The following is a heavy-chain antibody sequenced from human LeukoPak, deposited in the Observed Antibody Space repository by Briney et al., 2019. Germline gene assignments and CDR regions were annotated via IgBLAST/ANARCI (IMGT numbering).Heavy chain of an antibody. J-gene: IGHJ4*02. CDR1: GFTVSSNY. CDR2: IYSGGST. D-gene: IGHD2-2*01. Sequence: GGSLRLSCAASGFTVSSNYMSWVRQAPGKGLEWVSVIYSGGSTYYADSVKGRFTISRDNSKNTLYLQMNSLRAEDTAVYYCAKASSTSRGHFDYWGQGTLVTVSS. CDR3: AKASSTSRGHFDY. V-gene: IGHV3-53*05.